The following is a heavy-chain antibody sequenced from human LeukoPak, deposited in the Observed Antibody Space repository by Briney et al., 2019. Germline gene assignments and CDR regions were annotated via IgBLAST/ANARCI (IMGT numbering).Heavy chain of an antibody. CDR1: GFTFSSYG. J-gene: IGHJ3*02. CDR3: GKDGALGWVQFFGFDI. CDR2: IRYDGSNK. V-gene: IGHV3-30*02. D-gene: IGHD5-24*01. Sequence: GGSLRLSCAASGFTFSSYGMHWVRQAPGKGLEWVAFIRYDGSNKYYADSVKGRFTISRDNSKNTLYLQMNSLRAEDTAVYYCGKDGALGWVQFFGFDIWGQGKMVTVSS.